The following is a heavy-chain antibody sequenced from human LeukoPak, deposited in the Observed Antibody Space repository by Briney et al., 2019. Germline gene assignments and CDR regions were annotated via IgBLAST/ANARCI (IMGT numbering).Heavy chain of an antibody. CDR1: GYTFTSYD. CDR3: ARAGNLVGATKAFDY. Sequence: ASVKVSRKASGYTFTSYDINWVRQATGQGLEWMGWMNPNSGNTGYAQKFQGRVTITRNTSISTAYMELSSLRSEDTAVYYCARAGNLVGATKAFDYWGQGTLVTVSS. CDR2: MNPNSGNT. D-gene: IGHD1-26*01. J-gene: IGHJ4*02. V-gene: IGHV1-8*03.